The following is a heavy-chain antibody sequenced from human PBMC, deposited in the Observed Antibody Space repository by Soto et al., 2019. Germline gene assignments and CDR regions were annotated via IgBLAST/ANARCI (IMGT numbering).Heavy chain of an antibody. CDR2: MNPNSGNT. V-gene: IGHV1-8*01. CDR3: ARGKYSSGWYDY. D-gene: IGHD6-19*01. Sequence: ASVKVSCKTSGYTFTSYDINWVRQATGQGLEWMGWMNPNSGNTGYAQKFQGRVTMTRNTSISTAYMELSSLRSEDTAVYYCARGKYSSGWYDYWDQGTLVTVSS. J-gene: IGHJ4*02. CDR1: GYTFTSYD.